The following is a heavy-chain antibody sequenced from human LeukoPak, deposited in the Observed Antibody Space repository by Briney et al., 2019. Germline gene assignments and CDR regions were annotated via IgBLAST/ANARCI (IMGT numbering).Heavy chain of an antibody. CDR3: AKWGSDNAFDI. V-gene: IGHV3-23*01. Sequence: GGSLRLSCAVSGFTFRNYGMSWVRQAPGKGLEWVSVVSDSGSSAFYTDSVKGRFTISRDNSKNTLYLQMNSLRAEDTAVYYCAKWGSDNAFDIWGQGTTVTVSS. D-gene: IGHD3-16*01. CDR1: GFTFRNYG. J-gene: IGHJ3*02. CDR2: VSDSGSSA.